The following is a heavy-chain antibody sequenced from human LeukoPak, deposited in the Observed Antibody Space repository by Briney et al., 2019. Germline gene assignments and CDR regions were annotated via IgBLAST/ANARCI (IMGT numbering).Heavy chain of an antibody. Sequence: SETLSLTCTVSGGSISSYYWSWIRQPPGKGLEWIGYIYYSGSTNYNPSLKSRVTISVDTSKNQFSLKLSSVTAADTAVYYCARSYYYYGMDVWGQGTTVTVSS. V-gene: IGHV4-59*08. CDR3: ARSYYYYGMDV. CDR2: IYYSGST. J-gene: IGHJ6*02. CDR1: GGSISSYY.